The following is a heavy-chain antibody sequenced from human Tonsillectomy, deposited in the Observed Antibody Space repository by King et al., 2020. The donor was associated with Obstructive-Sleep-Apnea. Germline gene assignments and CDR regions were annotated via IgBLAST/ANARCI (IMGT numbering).Heavy chain of an antibody. V-gene: IGHV1-8*01. J-gene: IGHJ3*02. CDR2: MNTNSGNT. Sequence: VQLVESGAEVKKPGGSVRVSCKAFGYTFTSYDINWVRQATGQGLEWMGWMNTNSGNTGYAQKFQGRVTMTRNTSISTAYMELSSLGSEDTAVYYCARGRIYAFDIWGQGTMVTVSS. CDR3: ARGRIYAFDI. D-gene: IGHD2-21*01. CDR1: GYTFTSYD.